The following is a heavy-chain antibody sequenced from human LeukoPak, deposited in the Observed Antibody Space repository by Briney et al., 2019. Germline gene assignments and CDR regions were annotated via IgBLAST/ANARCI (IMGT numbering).Heavy chain of an antibody. D-gene: IGHD1-1*01. Sequence: GASVKVSCKASGYTFISYGISWVRQAPGQGLEWMGWISAYNGNTNYAQKLQGRVTMTTDTSTSTAYMELRSLRSDDTAVYYCARTGYNWNDVGFDPWGQGTLVTVSS. CDR1: GYTFISYG. CDR2: ISAYNGNT. V-gene: IGHV1-18*04. CDR3: ARTGYNWNDVGFDP. J-gene: IGHJ5*02.